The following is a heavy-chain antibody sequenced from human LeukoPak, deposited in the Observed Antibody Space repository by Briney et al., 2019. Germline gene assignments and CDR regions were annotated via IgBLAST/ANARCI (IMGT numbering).Heavy chain of an antibody. V-gene: IGHV3-21*01. CDR1: GFTFSSYS. CDR2: INSDSSYI. J-gene: IGHJ3*02. D-gene: IGHD6-13*01. CDR3: ARDAATDDALDI. Sequence: GGSLRLSCAASGFTFSSYSMHWIRQAPGKGLEWVSSINSDSSYIYYADSVKGRFFISRDNAKNSLYLHMNSLRAEDTAVYYCARDAATDDALDIWGQGTMVTVSS.